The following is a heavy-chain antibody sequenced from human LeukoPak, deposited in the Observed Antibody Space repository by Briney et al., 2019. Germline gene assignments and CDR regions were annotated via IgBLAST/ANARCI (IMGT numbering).Heavy chain of an antibody. CDR3: AREGAFDI. Sequence: AAVKVSCKASGYTFTSYDINWVRQAPGQGLEWMGIINPSGGSTSYAQKFQGRVTMTRETSTSTVYMELSSLRSEDTAVYYCAREGAFDIWGQGTMVTVSS. J-gene: IGHJ3*02. V-gene: IGHV1-46*01. CDR2: INPSGGST. CDR1: GYTFTSYD.